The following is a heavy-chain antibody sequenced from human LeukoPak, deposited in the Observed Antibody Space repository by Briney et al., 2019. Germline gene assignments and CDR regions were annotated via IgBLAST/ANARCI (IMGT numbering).Heavy chain of an antibody. V-gene: IGHV6-1*01. Sequence: SQTLSLTCAISGDSVSSNSAAWNWIRQSPSRGLELLGRTYYRSKWYNDYAVSVKSRITINPDTSKNQFSLQLNSVTPEDTAVYYCARVAYSSSWYIHWGYYYYYMDVWGKGTTVTVSS. CDR3: ARVAYSSSWYIHWGYYYYYMDV. J-gene: IGHJ6*03. CDR2: TYYRSKWYN. D-gene: IGHD6-13*01. CDR1: GDSVSSNSAA.